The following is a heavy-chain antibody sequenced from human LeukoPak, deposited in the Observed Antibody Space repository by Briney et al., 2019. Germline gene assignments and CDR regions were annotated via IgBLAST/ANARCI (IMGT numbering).Heavy chain of an antibody. Sequence: SETLSLTCTVSGGSINSYYWSWIRQPPGKGLEWIAYISYSGSTNYNPSLKSRVTISVDTSKNQFSLKLNTVAAADTAMYYCAGGDNPFDYWGQGTLVTVYS. V-gene: IGHV4-59*01. J-gene: IGHJ4*02. CDR2: ISYSGST. CDR1: GGSINSYY. D-gene: IGHD3-16*01. CDR3: AGGDNPFDY.